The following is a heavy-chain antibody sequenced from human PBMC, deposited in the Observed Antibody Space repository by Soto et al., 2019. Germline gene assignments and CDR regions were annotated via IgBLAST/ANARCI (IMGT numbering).Heavy chain of an antibody. J-gene: IGHJ4*02. D-gene: IGHD2-15*01. CDR2: ISAYDGNT. V-gene: IGHV1-18*01. Sequence: GASLKVSCKASGYTFTSYGISWVRQAPGQGLEWMGWISAYDGNTNYAQKLQGRVTMTTDTSTGTAYMELRSLRSEDTAVYYCSTIICGGSCDNSLYFDYWGQGTLVTVSS. CDR3: STIICGGSCDNSLYFDY. CDR1: GYTFTSYG.